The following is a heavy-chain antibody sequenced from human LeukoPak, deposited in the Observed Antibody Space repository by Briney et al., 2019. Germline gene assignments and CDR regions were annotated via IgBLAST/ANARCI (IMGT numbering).Heavy chain of an antibody. CDR3: ARVRLSSWYRGWFDP. J-gene: IGHJ5*02. CDR2: IYYSGST. V-gene: IGHV4-39*07. Sequence: SETLSLTCTVSGGSISSCSYYWGWIRQPPGKGLEWIGSIYYSGSTYYNPSLKSRVTISVDTSKNQFSLELSSVTAADTAVYYCARVRLSSWYRGWFDPWGQGTLVTVSS. CDR1: GGSISSCSYY. D-gene: IGHD6-13*01.